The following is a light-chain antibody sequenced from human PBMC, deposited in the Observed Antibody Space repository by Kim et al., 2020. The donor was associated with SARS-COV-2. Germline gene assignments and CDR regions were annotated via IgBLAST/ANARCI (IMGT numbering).Light chain of an antibody. V-gene: IGLV1-47*01. CDR2: RNN. CDR1: SANIGSNY. J-gene: IGLJ3*02. Sequence: QSVLTQPPSASGTPGQRVNLSCSGSSANIGSNYIYWYQQLPGTAPKLLTYRNNQRPSGVPDRFSGSKSGTSASLAISGLRAEDEADYYCATWDDSLSGWVFRGGTQLTVL. CDR3: ATWDDSLSGWV.